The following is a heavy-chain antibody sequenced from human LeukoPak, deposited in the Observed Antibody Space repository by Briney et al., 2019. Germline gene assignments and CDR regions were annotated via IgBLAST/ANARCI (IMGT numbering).Heavy chain of an antibody. CDR1: GGSVSGYY. D-gene: IGHD2-15*01. V-gene: IGHV4-59*02. CDR2: VYYSGNT. J-gene: IGHJ4*02. CDR3: ARIHRYCSGGACYVLDN. Sequence: SETLSLTCVVSGGSVSGYYWGWIRQPPGRGLEWIGYVYYSGNTNYNPSFKSRITISVDTSRNQFSLQLSSVTAADTAVYYCARIHRYCSGGACYVLDNWGQGTLVAVSS.